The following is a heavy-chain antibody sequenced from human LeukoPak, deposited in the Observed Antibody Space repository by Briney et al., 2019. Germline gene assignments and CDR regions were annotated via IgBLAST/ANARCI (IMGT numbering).Heavy chain of an antibody. CDR1: GFTFSTYA. CDR3: AREVKYYYDSSGYQLAY. CDR2: ITGSGGST. D-gene: IGHD3-22*01. Sequence: GGSLRLSCAASGFTFSTYAMTWVRQAPGKGLEWVSSITGSGGSTYYADSVKGRFTISSDNSKNTLYLQMNSLRAEDTAVYYCAREVKYYYDSSGYQLAYWGQGTLVTVSS. V-gene: IGHV3-23*01. J-gene: IGHJ4*02.